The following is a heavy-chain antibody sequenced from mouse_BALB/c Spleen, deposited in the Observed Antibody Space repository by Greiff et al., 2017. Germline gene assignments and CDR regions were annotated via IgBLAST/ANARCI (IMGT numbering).Heavy chain of an antibody. CDR1: GYTFTSYW. CDR2: IDPSDSET. D-gene: IGHD1-1*01. V-gene: IGHV1-69*02. Sequence: QVQLQQSGAELVKPGAPVKLSCKASGYTFTSYWMNWVKQRPGRGLEWIGRIDPSDSETHYNQKFKDKATLTVDKSSSTAYIQLSSLTSEDSAVYYCARTNYGSSAWLAYWGQGTLVTVSA. CDR3: ARTNYGSSAWLAY. J-gene: IGHJ3*01.